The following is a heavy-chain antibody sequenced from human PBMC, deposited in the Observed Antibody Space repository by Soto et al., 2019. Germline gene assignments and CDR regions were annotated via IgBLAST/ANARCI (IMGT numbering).Heavy chain of an antibody. Sequence: GGSLRLSCAASGFTFSSYAMSWVRQAPGKGLEWVSAISGSGGTIYYADSVKGRFTISRDNAKNSLYLQMNSLRAEDTAVYYCAREVTAILNYWGQGTLVTVSS. J-gene: IGHJ4*02. V-gene: IGHV3-23*01. CDR3: AREVTAILNY. CDR2: ISGSGGTI. CDR1: GFTFSSYA. D-gene: IGHD2-21*02.